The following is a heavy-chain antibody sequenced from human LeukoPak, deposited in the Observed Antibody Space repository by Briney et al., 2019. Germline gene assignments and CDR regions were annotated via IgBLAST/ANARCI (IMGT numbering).Heavy chain of an antibody. Sequence: GGSLRLSCAASGFTVSSNYMSWVRQAPGKGLEWVSVIYSGGSTYYADSVKGRFTISRDNSKNTLYLQMNSLRAEDTAVYYCARDGSGYYNDAFDIWGQGTMVTVSS. D-gene: IGHD3-3*01. CDR3: ARDGSGYYNDAFDI. J-gene: IGHJ3*02. CDR1: GFTVSSNY. CDR2: IYSGGST. V-gene: IGHV3-53*01.